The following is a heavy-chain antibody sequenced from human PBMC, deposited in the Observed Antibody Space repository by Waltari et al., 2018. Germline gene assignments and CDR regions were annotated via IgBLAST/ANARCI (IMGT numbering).Heavy chain of an antibody. D-gene: IGHD3-22*01. J-gene: IGHJ3*02. Sequence: QVQLQQWGAGLLKPSETLSLTCAVYGGSFSGYYWSWIRETPGKWLEWIGEINHSGSTHYHPSLKIRFTISVSTSTTQFSLTLSSVPAADTALYYCARLDSSMFSAFAIWCQGTMFPVSS. CDR2: INHSGST. CDR3: ARLDSSMFSAFAI. CDR1: GGSFSGYY. V-gene: IGHV4-34*01.